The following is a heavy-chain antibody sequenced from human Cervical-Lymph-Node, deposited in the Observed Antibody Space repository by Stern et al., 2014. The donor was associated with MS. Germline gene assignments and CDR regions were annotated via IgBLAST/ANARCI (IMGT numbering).Heavy chain of an antibody. D-gene: IGHD2-15*01. Sequence: VQLVESGGGVVQPGRSLRLSCIASGFPFSNFAMSWVRQTPGKGLEWVAIISYDGNNENYVDSVKGRFTISRDNSRDTLFLQMNSLKIEDTAVYYCTKDPFKKGRLLRAWIDSWGQGTLVTVSS. J-gene: IGHJ5*01. CDR2: ISYDGNNE. V-gene: IGHV3-30*18. CDR3: TKDPFKKGRLLRAWIDS. CDR1: GFPFSNFA.